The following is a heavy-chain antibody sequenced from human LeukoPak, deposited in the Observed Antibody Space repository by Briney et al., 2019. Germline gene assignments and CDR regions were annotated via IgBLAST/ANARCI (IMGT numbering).Heavy chain of an antibody. CDR2: ISYDGSNK. CDR1: GFTFSSYA. J-gene: IGHJ6*03. Sequence: GGSLRLSCAASGFTFSSYAMHWVRQAPGKGLEWVAVISYDGSNKYYADSVKGRFTVSRDNSKNTLYLQMNSLRAEDTAVYYCARDPHADSTGYYYYYYMDVWGKGTTVTVSS. V-gene: IGHV3-30*01. CDR3: ARDPHADSTGYYYYYYMDV. D-gene: IGHD1-1*01.